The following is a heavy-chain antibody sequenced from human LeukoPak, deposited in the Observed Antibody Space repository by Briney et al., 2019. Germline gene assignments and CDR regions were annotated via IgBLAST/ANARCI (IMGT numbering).Heavy chain of an antibody. CDR3: ASLSFTGFDP. CDR1: GFTFSSYW. J-gene: IGHJ5*02. CDR2: INSDGSST. V-gene: IGHV3-74*01. Sequence: GGSLRLSCAASGFTFSSYWMHWVRHAPGKGLVWVSRINSDGSSTSYADSVKGRFTISRDNAKNTLYLQMNNLRAEDTAVYYCASLSFTGFDPWGQGTLVPVSS. D-gene: IGHD2-15*01.